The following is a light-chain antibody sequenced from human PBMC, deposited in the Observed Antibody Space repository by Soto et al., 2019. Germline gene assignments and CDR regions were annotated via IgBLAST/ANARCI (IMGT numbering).Light chain of an antibody. CDR2: EVR. V-gene: IGLV2-14*01. CDR3: CSYVGDTTLV. J-gene: IGLJ2*01. CDR1: SSDVGGYNF. Sequence: QSALTQPASVSGSLGQAITISCTGTSSDVGGYNFVSWYQQFPGKAPKLMIYEVRNRPSGVSNRFSGSKSGNTASLTISGLKSEDEADYYCCSYVGDTTLVFGGGTKLTVL.